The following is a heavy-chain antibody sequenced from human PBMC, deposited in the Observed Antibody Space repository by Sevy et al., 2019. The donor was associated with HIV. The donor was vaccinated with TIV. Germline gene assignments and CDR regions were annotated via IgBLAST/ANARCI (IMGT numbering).Heavy chain of an antibody. J-gene: IGHJ3*02. D-gene: IGHD3-22*01. V-gene: IGHV1-18*01. CDR3: ARDSLISMYYYDSSAFEWNAFDI. Sequence: ASVKVSCEASGYTFSTYGIDWVRQAPGQGLEWMGWINTFTGDTNYLQKLQDRVTMTKDTSTSTVYMELRSLRSDDTAVYYCARDSLISMYYYDSSAFEWNAFDIWGQGTMVTVSS. CDR1: GYTFSTYG. CDR2: INTFTGDT.